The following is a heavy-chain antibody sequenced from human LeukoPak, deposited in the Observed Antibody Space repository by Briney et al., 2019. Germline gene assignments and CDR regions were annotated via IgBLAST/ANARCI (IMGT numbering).Heavy chain of an antibody. V-gene: IGHV4-30-4*08. CDR3: ARGSRITAAAHFDY. J-gene: IGHJ4*02. CDR1: GGSISSGGYY. D-gene: IGHD6-13*01. CDR2: IYYIGST. Sequence: SETLSLTCTVSGGSISSGGYYWSWIRQHPGKGPEWIGYIYYIGSTYYNPSLKSRVTISIDTSKSQFYLKLNSVTAADTAVYYCARGSRITAAAHFDYWGQGTLVTVSS.